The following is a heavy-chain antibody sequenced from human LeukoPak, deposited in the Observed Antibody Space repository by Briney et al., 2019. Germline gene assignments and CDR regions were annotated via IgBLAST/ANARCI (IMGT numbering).Heavy chain of an antibody. V-gene: IGHV4-30-2*01. CDR2: INHSGST. J-gene: IGHJ4*02. Sequence: PSETLSLTCAVSGGSISSGGYSWSWIRQPPGKGLEWIGEINHSGSTNYNPSLKSRVTISVDTSKNQFSLKLSSVTAADTAVYYCARGFGDYVWGSYRSRTGGGDYWGQGTLVTVSS. D-gene: IGHD3-16*02. CDR1: GGSISSGGYS. CDR3: ARGFGDYVWGSYRSRTGGGDY.